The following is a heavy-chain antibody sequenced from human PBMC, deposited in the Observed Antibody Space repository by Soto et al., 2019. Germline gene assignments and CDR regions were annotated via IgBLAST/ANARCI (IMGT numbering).Heavy chain of an antibody. J-gene: IGHJ4*02. V-gene: IGHV4-59*01. CDR1: GGSISNYY. CDR2: IYYSGST. Sequence: PSETLSLTCTVSGGSISNYYWSWIRQPPGKGLEWIGYIYYSGSTNYNPSLKSRVIISVDTSKNQFSLKLSSVTAADTAVYYCAGYDLLTGTIDYWGQGTLVTVSS. CDR3: AGYDLLTGTIDY. D-gene: IGHD3-9*01.